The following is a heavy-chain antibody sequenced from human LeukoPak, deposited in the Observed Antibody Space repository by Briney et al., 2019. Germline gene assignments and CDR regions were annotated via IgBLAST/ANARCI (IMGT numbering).Heavy chain of an antibody. D-gene: IGHD3-16*01. CDR2: IYHSGST. CDR3: ARVDYVGYYYYYMDV. CDR1: GYSISSGYY. J-gene: IGHJ6*03. Sequence: SETLSPTCTVSGYSISSGYYWGWIRPPPGKGLEWIGSIYHSGSTYYNPSLKSRVTISVDTSKNQFSLKLSSVTAADTAVYYCARVDYVGYYYYYMDVWGKGTTVTVSS. V-gene: IGHV4-38-2*02.